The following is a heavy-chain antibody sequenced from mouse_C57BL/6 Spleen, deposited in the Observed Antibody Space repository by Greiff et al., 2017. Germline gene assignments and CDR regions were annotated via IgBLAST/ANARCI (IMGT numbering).Heavy chain of an antibody. J-gene: IGHJ4*01. CDR2: INPNNGGN. Sequence: VQLQQSGPELVKPGASVKIPCKASGYTFPDYNMDWVQQSHGKSLEWIGDINPNNGGNIYNQKFKGKATLIVDKSSSTAYMELRSLTSEDTAVYYCATIYYGNLRAMDYWGQGTSVTVSS. CDR3: ATIYYGNLRAMDY. D-gene: IGHD2-1*01. V-gene: IGHV1-18*01. CDR1: GYTFPDYN.